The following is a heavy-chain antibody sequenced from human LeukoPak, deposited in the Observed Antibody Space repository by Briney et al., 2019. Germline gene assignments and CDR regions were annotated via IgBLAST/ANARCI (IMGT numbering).Heavy chain of an antibody. V-gene: IGHV3-21*01. CDR3: ARVSFFWWELPDAFDI. D-gene: IGHD1-26*01. Sequence: GSLRLSCAASGFTFSSYSMNWVRQAPGKGLEWVSSISSSSSYIYYADSVKGRFTISRDNAKNSLYLQMNSLRAEDTAVYYCARVSFFWWELPDAFDIWGQGTMVTVSS. CDR1: GFTFSSYS. CDR2: ISSSSSYI. J-gene: IGHJ3*02.